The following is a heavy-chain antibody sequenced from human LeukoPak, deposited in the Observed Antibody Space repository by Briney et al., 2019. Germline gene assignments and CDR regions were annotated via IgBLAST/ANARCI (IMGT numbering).Heavy chain of an antibody. D-gene: IGHD3-3*01. V-gene: IGHV4-61*02. J-gene: IGHJ2*01. CDR1: GGSISSGDYY. CDR3: ARSPPDTYYDFWSGYSVYWYFDL. Sequence: SQTLSLTCTVSGGSISSGDYYWSWIRQPAGKGLEWIGRIYTSGSTNYNPSLKSRVTMSVDTSKNQFSLKLSSVTAADTAVYYCARSPPDTYYDFWSGYSVYWYFDLWGRGTLVTVSS. CDR2: IYTSGST.